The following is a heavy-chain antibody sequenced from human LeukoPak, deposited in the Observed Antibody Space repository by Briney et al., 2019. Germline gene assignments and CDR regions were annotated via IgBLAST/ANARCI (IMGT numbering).Heavy chain of an antibody. V-gene: IGHV3-7*01. J-gene: IGHJ4*02. D-gene: IGHD5-18*01. CDR2: IKGDGTEI. Sequence: GGSLRLSCAASGFTLSNYWMNWVRQAPGKGLEWVANIKGDGTEINYVDSVKGRFTISRDNPKNSLYLQLNSLRAENTAGYYCAGGYNIDYWGQGTLVHVSS. CDR3: AGGYNIDY. CDR1: GFTLSNYW.